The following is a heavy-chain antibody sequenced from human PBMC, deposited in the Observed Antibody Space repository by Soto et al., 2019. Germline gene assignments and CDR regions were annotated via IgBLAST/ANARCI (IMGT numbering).Heavy chain of an antibody. D-gene: IGHD2-15*01. V-gene: IGHV3-15*01. J-gene: IGHJ6*02. CDR2: IKSKTDGGTT. Sequence: PGGSLRLSCAASGFTFSNAWMSWVRQAPGKGLEWVGRIKSKTDGGTTDYAAPVKGRFTISRDDSKNTLYLQMNSLKTEDTAVYYCAKELGRPAWSYGLDVWGHGTTVTVSS. CDR3: AKELGRPAWSYGLDV. CDR1: GFTFSNAW.